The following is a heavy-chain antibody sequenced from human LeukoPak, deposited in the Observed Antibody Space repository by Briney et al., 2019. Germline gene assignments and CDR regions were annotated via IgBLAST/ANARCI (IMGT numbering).Heavy chain of an antibody. CDR1: GGSISSSSYY. CDR3: ARGGPYSSSWYWY. Sequence: PSETLSLTCTVSGGSISSSSYYWGWIRQPPGKGLEWIGSIYYSGSTYYNPSLKSRVTISVDTSKNQFSLKLSSVTAADTAVYYCARGGPYSSSWYWYWGQGTLVTVSS. D-gene: IGHD6-13*01. J-gene: IGHJ4*02. V-gene: IGHV4-39*07. CDR2: IYYSGST.